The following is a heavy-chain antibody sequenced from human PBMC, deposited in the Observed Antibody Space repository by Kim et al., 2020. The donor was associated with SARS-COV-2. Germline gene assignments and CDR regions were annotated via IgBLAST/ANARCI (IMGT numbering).Heavy chain of an antibody. CDR1: GGSISSYY. CDR2: IYYSGST. J-gene: IGHJ4*02. D-gene: IGHD2-2*01. Sequence: SETLSLTCTVSGGSISSYYWSWIRQPPGKGLEWIGYIYYSGSTNYNPSLKSRVTISVDTSKNQFSLKLSSVTAADTAVYYCARQGVVPAAIMIDYWGQGTLVTVSS. CDR3: ARQGVVPAAIMIDY. V-gene: IGHV4-59*08.